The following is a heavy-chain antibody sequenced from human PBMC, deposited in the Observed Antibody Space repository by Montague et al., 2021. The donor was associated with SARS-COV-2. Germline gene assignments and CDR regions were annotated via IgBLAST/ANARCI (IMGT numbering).Heavy chain of an antibody. V-gene: IGHV4-4*07. D-gene: IGHD1-1*01. CDR1: GGSITGFS. Sequence: SETLPLTCAVSGGSITGFSWSWVRQPAGKGLEWIGRVTTSETTNYSPSLRSRVTMSVDTSKNQFSLSLNSVTAADTAIYYCARTPTRSLSLDSWGQGTLVTVSS. CDR2: VTTSETT. J-gene: IGHJ4*02. CDR3: ARTPTRSLSLDS.